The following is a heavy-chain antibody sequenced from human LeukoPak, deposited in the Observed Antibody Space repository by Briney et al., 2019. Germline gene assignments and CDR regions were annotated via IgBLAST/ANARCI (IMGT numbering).Heavy chain of an antibody. Sequence: ASVKVSSKASGYTFTGYYLHWVRQAPGQRLECVGRINPNSGGTNYVQKFQSRVTMPRDTSINTAFMELSRLRSDDTAVYYCARLIAVAGTGMDYFDYWGQGTLVTVSS. CDR3: ARLIAVAGTGMDYFDY. V-gene: IGHV1-2*06. J-gene: IGHJ4*02. CDR1: GYTFTGYY. D-gene: IGHD6-19*01. CDR2: INPNSGGT.